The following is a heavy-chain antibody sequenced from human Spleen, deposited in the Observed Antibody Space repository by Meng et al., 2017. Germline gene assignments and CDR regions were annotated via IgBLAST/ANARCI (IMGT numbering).Heavy chain of an antibody. V-gene: IGHV4-34*01. J-gene: IGHJ4*02. CDR1: GGSFSDYY. CDR2: INHSGST. D-gene: IGHD4-11*01. Sequence: QGKLTAWGGGLLRPSGTLSLTCVVFGGSFSDYYWSWIRQPPGKGLEWIGEINHSGSTNYNPSLESQATISVDTSQNNLSLKLSSVTAADSAVYYCARGPTTMAHDFDYWGQGTLVTVSS. CDR3: ARGPTTMAHDFDY.